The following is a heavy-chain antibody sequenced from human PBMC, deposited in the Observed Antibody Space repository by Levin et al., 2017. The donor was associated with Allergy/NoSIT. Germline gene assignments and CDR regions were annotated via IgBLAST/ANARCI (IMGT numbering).Heavy chain of an antibody. CDR2: IWYDGSNK. CDR1: GFTFSSYG. D-gene: IGHD3-10*01. J-gene: IGHJ4*02. V-gene: IGHV3-33*01. CDR3: ARGGGALLWFRELFYFDY. Sequence: GGSLRLSCAASGFTFSSYGMHWVRQAPGKGLEWVAVIWYDGSNKYYADSVKGRFTISRDNSKNTLYLQMNSLRAEDTAVYYCARGGGALLWFRELFYFDYWGQGTVVTVSS.